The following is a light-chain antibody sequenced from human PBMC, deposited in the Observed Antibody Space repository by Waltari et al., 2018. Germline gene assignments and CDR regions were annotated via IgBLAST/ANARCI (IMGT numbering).Light chain of an antibody. CDR2: YAS. CDR3: QHHNSYPLS. CDR1: QDITNY. V-gene: IGKV1-16*01. Sequence: DIQMTQSPSSLSASVGDTVTITCRASQDITNYLAWYQQKQGKAPDPLIYYASTLEIGVPSRFSVSVSGTDFTLTISSLQPEYFATYFCQHHNSYPLSFGGGTTVDIK. J-gene: IGKJ4*01.